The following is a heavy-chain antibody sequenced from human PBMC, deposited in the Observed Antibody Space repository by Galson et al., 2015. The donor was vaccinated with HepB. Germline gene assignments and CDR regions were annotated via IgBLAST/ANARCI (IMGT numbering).Heavy chain of an antibody. J-gene: IGHJ4*02. CDR3: AKVRWSDFWRGYFDY. D-gene: IGHD3-3*01. CDR1: GFTFSSYG. V-gene: IGHV3-30*18. CDR2: ISYGGSNK. Sequence: SLRLSCAASGFTFSSYGMHWVRQAPGKGLEWVAVISYGGSNKYYADSVKGRFTISRDNSKNTLYLQMNSLRAEDTAVYYCAKVRWSDFWRGYFDYWGQGTLVTVSS.